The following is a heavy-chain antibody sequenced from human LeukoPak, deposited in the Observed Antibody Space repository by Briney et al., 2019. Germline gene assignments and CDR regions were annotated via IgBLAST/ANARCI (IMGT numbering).Heavy chain of an antibody. D-gene: IGHD4-11*01. CDR1: GYTFTSYG. Sequence: GASVKVSCKASGYTFTSYGISWVRQAPGQGLEWMGWISAYNGNTNYAQKFQGRVTITADESTSTAYMELSSLRSEDTAVYYCASPQHLHGRNFDYWGQGTLVTVSS. J-gene: IGHJ4*02. CDR3: ASPQHLHGRNFDY. CDR2: ISAYNGNT. V-gene: IGHV1-18*01.